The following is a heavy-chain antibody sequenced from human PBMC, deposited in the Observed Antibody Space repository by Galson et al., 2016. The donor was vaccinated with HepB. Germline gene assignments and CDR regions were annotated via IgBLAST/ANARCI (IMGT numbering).Heavy chain of an antibody. CDR2: IRGSGGGI. V-gene: IGHV3-23*01. Sequence: SLRLSCAGSGFTFATYPMSWVRQAPGKGLEWVSGIRGSGGGIDYADSVKGRFTISRDNSKTTLYLQMSSLRAEDTAVYNCAKERGSRLTMVRGVLGPFDIWGHGTLVTVSA. D-gene: IGHD3-10*01. CDR1: GFTFATYP. J-gene: IGHJ3*02. CDR3: AKERGSRLTMVRGVLGPFDI.